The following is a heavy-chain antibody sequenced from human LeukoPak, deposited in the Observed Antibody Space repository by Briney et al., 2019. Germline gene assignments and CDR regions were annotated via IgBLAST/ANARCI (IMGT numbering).Heavy chain of an antibody. Sequence: GGSLRLSCAASGFTFSSYEMNWVRQAPGKGLEWVSYISSSGSTIYYADSVKGRFTISRDNAKNSLYLQMNSLRAEDTAVYYCARLKLQLVLRGYGMDVWGQGTTVTVSS. CDR1: GFTFSSYE. V-gene: IGHV3-48*03. J-gene: IGHJ6*02. D-gene: IGHD6-13*01. CDR2: ISSSGSTI. CDR3: ARLKLQLVLRGYGMDV.